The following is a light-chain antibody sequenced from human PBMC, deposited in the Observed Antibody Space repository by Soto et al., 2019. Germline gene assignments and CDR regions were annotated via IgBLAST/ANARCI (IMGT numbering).Light chain of an antibody. V-gene: IGLV2-11*01. CDR2: DVS. CDR3: CSYAGSYTYV. J-gene: IGLJ1*01. CDR1: SSDVGGYNY. Sequence: QSVLTQPRSVSGSPGQSVTISCTGTSSDVGGYNYVSWYQQHPGKAPKLMIYDVSQRPSGVPDRFSGSKSGNTASLTISGLQSEDEADYYCCSYAGSYTYVFXTGTKATVL.